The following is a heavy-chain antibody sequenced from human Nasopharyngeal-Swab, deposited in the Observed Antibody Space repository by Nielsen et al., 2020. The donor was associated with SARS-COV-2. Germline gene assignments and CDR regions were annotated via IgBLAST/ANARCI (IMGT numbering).Heavy chain of an antibody. CDR3: ARTRAYSSSWSGDYYYYYGMDV. CDR1: GGSISSGGYY. CDR2: IYYSGST. Sequence: SETLSLTCTVSGGSISSGGYYWSWIRQHPGKGLEWIGYIYYSGSTYYNPSLKSRVTISVDTSKNQFSLKLSSVTAADTAVYYCARTRAYSSSWSGDYYYYYGMDVWGQGTTVTVSS. V-gene: IGHV4-31*03. D-gene: IGHD6-13*01. J-gene: IGHJ6*02.